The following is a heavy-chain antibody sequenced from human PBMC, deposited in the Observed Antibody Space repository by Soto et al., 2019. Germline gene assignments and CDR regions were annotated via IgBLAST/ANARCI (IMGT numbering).Heavy chain of an antibody. D-gene: IGHD3-10*01. J-gene: IGHJ3*02. V-gene: IGHV1-8*01. CDR3: ARVAYYYGSGSYFAFDI. Sequence: ASVKVSCKASGYTFTSYDINWVRQATGQGLEWMGWMNPNSGNTGYAQKFQGRVTMTRNTSISTAYMELSSLRSEDTAVYYCARVAYYYGSGSYFAFDIWGQGTIVTVSS. CDR1: GYTFTSYD. CDR2: MNPNSGNT.